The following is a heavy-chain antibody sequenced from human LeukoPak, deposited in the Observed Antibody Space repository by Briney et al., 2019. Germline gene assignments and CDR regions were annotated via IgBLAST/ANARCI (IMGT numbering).Heavy chain of an antibody. CDR2: IIPIFGAA. CDR3: ARLNYYYYYYMDV. CDR1: GGTFSSYA. V-gene: IGHV1-69*13. Sequence: GASVKVSCKASGGTFSSYAISWVRQAPGQGLEWMGGIIPIFGAANYAQKFQGRVTITADESTSTAYMELSSLRSEDTAVYYCARLNYYYYYYMDVWGKGTTVTVSS. J-gene: IGHJ6*03.